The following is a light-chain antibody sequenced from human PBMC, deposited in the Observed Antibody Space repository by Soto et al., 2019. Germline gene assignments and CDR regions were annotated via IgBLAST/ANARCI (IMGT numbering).Light chain of an antibody. V-gene: IGKV4-1*01. CDR1: QSVLYSSNNKNY. Sequence: DIVMTQSPDSLAVSLGKRATINCNASQSVLYSSNNKNYLACDQQKPGQPPKALIYWASTRESGVPARFRGSGSGTDFTLTIRSLQADDVAVYSCQQYYTTPWTFGQGTTVDIQ. CDR3: QQYYTTPWT. CDR2: WAS. J-gene: IGKJ1*01.